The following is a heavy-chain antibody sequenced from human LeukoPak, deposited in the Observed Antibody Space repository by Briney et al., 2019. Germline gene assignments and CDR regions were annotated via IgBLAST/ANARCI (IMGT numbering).Heavy chain of an antibody. CDR2: IYYSGST. D-gene: IGHD6-13*01. CDR1: GGSISSSSYY. CDR3: ARPRIAAAGTDAFDI. J-gene: IGHJ3*02. Sequence: PSETRSLTCTVSGGSISSSSYYWGWIRQPPGKGLEWIGSIYYSGSTYYNPSLKSRVTISVDTSKNQFSLKLSSVTAADTAVYYCARPRIAAAGTDAFDIWGQGTMVTVSS. V-gene: IGHV4-39*01.